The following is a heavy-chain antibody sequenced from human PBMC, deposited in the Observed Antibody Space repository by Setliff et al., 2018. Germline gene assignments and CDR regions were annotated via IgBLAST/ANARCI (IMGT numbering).Heavy chain of an antibody. V-gene: IGHV1-8*03. CDR1: GYTFTSYD. D-gene: IGHD3-3*01. J-gene: IGHJ5*02. CDR2: MNPNSGNT. Sequence: ASVKVSCKASGYTFTSYDINWVRQATGQGLEWMGWMNPNSGNTGYAQKFQGRVTITRNTSTSTAYMELSSLRSEDTAVYYCARGYRGYYNFWSGSQGANWFDPWGQGTLVTVSS. CDR3: ARGYRGYYNFWSGSQGANWFDP.